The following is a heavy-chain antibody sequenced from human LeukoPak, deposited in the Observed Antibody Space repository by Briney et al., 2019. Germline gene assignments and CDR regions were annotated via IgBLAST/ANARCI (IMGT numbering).Heavy chain of an antibody. CDR1: GFSFSSNW. CDR3: ARLGLEVGGPNWFDP. Sequence: GGSLRLSCAAPGFSFSSNWMGWVRQAPGKGLEWVAHIKRDGSQKYYLDSVKGRFTISRDNAKNSLYLQMNSLRVEDTAVYYCARLGLEVGGPNWFDPWGQGTLVTVSP. CDR2: IKRDGSQK. V-gene: IGHV3-7*01. D-gene: IGHD1-1*01. J-gene: IGHJ5*02.